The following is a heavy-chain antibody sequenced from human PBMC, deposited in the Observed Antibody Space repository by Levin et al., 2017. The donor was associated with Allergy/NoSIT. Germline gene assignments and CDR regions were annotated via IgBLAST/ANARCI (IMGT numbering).Heavy chain of an antibody. CDR2: ISYSGST. D-gene: IGHD6-13*01. J-gene: IGHJ4*02. CDR1: GGSISSYY. Sequence: MTSETLSLTCTVSGGSISSYYWNWIRQPPGRGLEWIGYISYSGSTNHNPSLKSRVTISGDTSKNQFSLKVRSVTAADTAVSYCARARSWYGPWGGAFDYWAQGTLVTVSS. V-gene: IGHV4-59*01. CDR3: ARARSWYGPWGGAFDY.